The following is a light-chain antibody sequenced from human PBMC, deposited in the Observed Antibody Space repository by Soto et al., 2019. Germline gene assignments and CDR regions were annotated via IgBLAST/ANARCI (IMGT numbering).Light chain of an antibody. Sequence: EIVLTQSPATLSASPGERATLSCRASQSVSTNLAWYQQKPGQAPSLLIYGASSRSTGIPARFSGSGSGTEFTLTISSLQSEDFAVYYCQQFYTWPRTFGQGTKVEIK. J-gene: IGKJ1*01. CDR3: QQFYTWPRT. CDR1: QSVSTN. V-gene: IGKV3-15*01. CDR2: GAS.